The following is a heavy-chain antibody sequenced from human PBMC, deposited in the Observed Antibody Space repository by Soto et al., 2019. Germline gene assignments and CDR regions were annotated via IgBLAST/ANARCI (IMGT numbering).Heavy chain of an antibody. Sequence: QVTLKESGPVLVKPTETLTLTCAVSGFSSRGSKVGVSWIRQPPGKALAWLAHIFWNGEKSYSTSLDRRVTMSMDPPKGSVVLTTTNMGPVDKSTSFCAHVRQWHGAHSYEYWGRGTLVTVSS. J-gene: IGHJ4*02. V-gene: IGHV2-26*02. CDR2: IFWNGEK. CDR3: AHVRQWHGAHSYEY. CDR1: GFSSRGSKVG. D-gene: IGHD6-19*01.